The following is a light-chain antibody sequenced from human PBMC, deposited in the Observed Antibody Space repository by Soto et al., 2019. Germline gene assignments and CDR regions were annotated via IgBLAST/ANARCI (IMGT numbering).Light chain of an antibody. CDR2: AAS. CDR3: QPPYTKLIT. J-gene: IGKJ5*01. CDR1: QGIRND. V-gene: IGKV1-17*01. Sequence: DIQMTQSPSSLSASVGDRVTITCRASQGIRNDLGWYQQKPGKAPKRLIYAASSLQSGVPSRFSDGRSAADLTRTSSCLQSEDFFFFFCQPPYTKLITFG.